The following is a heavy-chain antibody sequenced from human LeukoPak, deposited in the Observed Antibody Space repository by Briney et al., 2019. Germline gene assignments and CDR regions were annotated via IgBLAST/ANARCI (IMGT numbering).Heavy chain of an antibody. V-gene: IGHV3-23*01. D-gene: IGHD2-8*02. J-gene: IGHJ4*02. CDR3: ATYRQVLLPFES. Sequence: PGGSLRLSCGASGFTFSSYNMNWVRQPPGKGLEWVSSIFPSGGEIHYADSVRGRFTISRDNFKSTLSLQMNSLRAEDTAIYYCATYRQVLLPFESWGQGTLVTVSS. CDR2: IFPSGGEI. CDR1: GFTFSSYN.